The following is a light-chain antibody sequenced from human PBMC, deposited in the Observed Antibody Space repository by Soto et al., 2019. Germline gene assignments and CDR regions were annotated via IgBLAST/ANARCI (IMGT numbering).Light chain of an antibody. CDR1: QSVSRSY. CDR2: GAS. CDR3: QQCYGSPSLT. Sequence: EIVLTQSPGTLSLSPGERATLSCRASQSVSRSYLAWYQQKPGQAPRLLIYGASSMATGMPHRLSGSGSGTAFNLTVSRLEPEDFAVYYCQQCYGSPSLTCGGGTKLEIK. J-gene: IGKJ4*01. V-gene: IGKV3-20*01.